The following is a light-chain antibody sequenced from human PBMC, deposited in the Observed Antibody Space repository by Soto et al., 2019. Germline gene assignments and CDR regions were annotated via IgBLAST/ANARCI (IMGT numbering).Light chain of an antibody. CDR1: SSDVGSYNL. V-gene: IGLV2-23*01. Sequence: QSALTQPASVSGSPGQSITISCTGTSSDVGSYNLVSWYQQHPGKAPKLMIYEGSKRPSGVSNRFSGSKSGSTASLTISELQAEDEADYYCSSYAGSNNLVFGGGTKLTVL. CDR2: EGS. J-gene: IGLJ2*01. CDR3: SSYAGSNNLV.